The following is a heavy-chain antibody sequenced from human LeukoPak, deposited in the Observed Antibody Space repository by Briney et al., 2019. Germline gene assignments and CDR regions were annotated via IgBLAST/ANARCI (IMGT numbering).Heavy chain of an antibody. D-gene: IGHD1-7*01. J-gene: IGHJ4*02. V-gene: IGHV4-4*07. CDR3: ARGPDNWNSLFDF. Sequence: PSETLSLTCTVSGDSISSYYWSWIRQPAGKGLEWIGRIHPSGSTNYNPSLKSRVTISVDTSKNHFSLDLSSVTAADTAVYYCARGPDNWNSLFDFWGQGTLVTVSS. CDR2: IHPSGST. CDR1: GDSISSYY.